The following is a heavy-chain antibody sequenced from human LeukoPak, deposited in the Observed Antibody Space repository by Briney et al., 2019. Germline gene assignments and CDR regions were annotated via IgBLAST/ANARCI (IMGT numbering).Heavy chain of an antibody. V-gene: IGHV3-21*01. J-gene: IGHJ5*02. Sequence: GGSLRLSRAASGFTFSSYSMNWVRQAPGKGLEWVSSISSSSSYIYYADSVKGRFTISRDNAKNSLYLQMNSLRAEDTAVYYCARVAGGWFDPWGQGTLVTVSS. CDR1: GFTFSSYS. CDR2: ISSSSSYI. CDR3: ARVAGGWFDP.